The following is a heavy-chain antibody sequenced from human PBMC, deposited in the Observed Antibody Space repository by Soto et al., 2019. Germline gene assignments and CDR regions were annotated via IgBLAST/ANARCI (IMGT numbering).Heavy chain of an antibody. D-gene: IGHD3-10*01. J-gene: IGHJ4*02. CDR2: LSFDGSNK. Sequence: GGSLRLSCAASGFTFSSYAMHWVRQAPGKGLEWVAVLSFDGSNKYYADSLKGRFTISIDNSKSTLYLQMNSLRAEDTAVYYCARDLYGSGSYSILSLASYWGQGTLVTVSS. CDR3: ARDLYGSGSYSILSLASY. V-gene: IGHV3-30-3*01. CDR1: GFTFSSYA.